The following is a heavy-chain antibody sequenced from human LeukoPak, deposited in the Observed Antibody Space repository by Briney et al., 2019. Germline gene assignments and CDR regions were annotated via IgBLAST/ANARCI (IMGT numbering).Heavy chain of an antibody. V-gene: IGHV3-23*01. Sequence: ETLSLTCTVSGGSISSYYWSWIRQPPGKGLEWVSAISGSGGSTYYADSVKGRFTISRDNSKNTLYLQMNSLRAEDTAVYYCAKGGPKYCSSTSCYTRVGYFDYWGQGTLVTVSS. CDR2: ISGSGGST. CDR1: GGSISSYY. D-gene: IGHD2-2*02. J-gene: IGHJ4*02. CDR3: AKGGPKYCSSTSCYTRVGYFDY.